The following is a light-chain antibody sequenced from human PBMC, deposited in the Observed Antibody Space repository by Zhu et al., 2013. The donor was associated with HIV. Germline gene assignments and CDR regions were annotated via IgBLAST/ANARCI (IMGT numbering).Light chain of an antibody. Sequence: EIVMTQSPGTLSLSPGERATLSCRASQSVSSSYLAWYQQKPGQAPRLLIYGASSRATGIPDRFSGSGSGTDFTLTISSLEPEDFAVYYCQQRSKWPPLTFGGGTKVEIK. J-gene: IGKJ4*01. V-gene: IGKV3D-20*02. CDR3: QQRSKWPPLT. CDR2: GAS. CDR1: QSVSSSY.